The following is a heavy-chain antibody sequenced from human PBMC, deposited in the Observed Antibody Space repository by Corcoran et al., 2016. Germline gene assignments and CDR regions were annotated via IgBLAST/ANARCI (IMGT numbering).Heavy chain of an antibody. V-gene: IGHV1-18*01. CDR2: ISAYNGNT. D-gene: IGHD3-3*01. Sequence: QVQLVQSGAEVKKPGASVKVSCKASGYTFTSYGISWVRQAPGQGLEWMGWISAYNGNTNYAQKLQGRVTMTTDTSTSPAYMELRSLRSDDTAVYYCARDVREGYDFWQPRHPGGYWGQGTLVTVSS. J-gene: IGHJ4*02. CDR3: ARDVREGYDFWQPRHPGGY. CDR1: GYTFTSYG.